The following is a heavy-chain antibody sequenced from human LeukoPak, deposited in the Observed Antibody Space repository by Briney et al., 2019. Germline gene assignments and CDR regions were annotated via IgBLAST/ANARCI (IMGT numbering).Heavy chain of an antibody. J-gene: IGHJ3*02. D-gene: IGHD6-19*01. V-gene: IGHV3-21*01. CDR2: ISSSSSYI. Sequence: GGSLRLSCAASGFTFSSYSMNWVRQAPGKGLEWVSSISSSSSYIYYADSVKGRFTISRDNAKNSLYLQMNSLRAEDTAVYYCARDRGSGSGWYYDAFDIWGQGTMVTVSS. CDR3: ARDRGSGSGWYYDAFDI. CDR1: GFTFSSYS.